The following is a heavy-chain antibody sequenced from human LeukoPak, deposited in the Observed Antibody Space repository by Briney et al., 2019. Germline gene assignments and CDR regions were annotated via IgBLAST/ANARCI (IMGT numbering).Heavy chain of an antibody. CDR1: GGSISSSSYY. J-gene: IGHJ1*01. CDR3: AQTDRTLAQH. V-gene: IGHV4-39*01. Sequence: SETLSLTCTVSGGSISSSSYYWGWIRQPPGKGLEWIGSIYYSGSTYYNPSLKSRVTISVDTSKNQSSLKLSSVTAADTAVYYCAQTDRTLAQHWGQGTLVTVSS. CDR2: IYYSGST.